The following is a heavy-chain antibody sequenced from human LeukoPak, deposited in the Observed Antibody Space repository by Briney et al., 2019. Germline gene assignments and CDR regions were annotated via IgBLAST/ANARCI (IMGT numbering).Heavy chain of an antibody. CDR2: ISYDASNK. Sequence: PGGSLRLSCAASGFTFSSYGMHWVRQAPGKGLEWVAVISYDASNKYYADSVEGRFTISRDNSKNTLYLQMNSLRAEDTAVYYCAKGGSGGSYLDYWGQGTLVTVSS. D-gene: IGHD2-15*01. CDR3: AKGGSGGSYLDY. J-gene: IGHJ4*02. CDR1: GFTFSSYG. V-gene: IGHV3-30*18.